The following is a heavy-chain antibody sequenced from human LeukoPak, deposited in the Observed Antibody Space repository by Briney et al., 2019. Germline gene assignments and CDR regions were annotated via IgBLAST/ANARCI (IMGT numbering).Heavy chain of an antibody. D-gene: IGHD3-10*01. CDR2: IYYSGST. Sequence: PSETLSLTCTVSGGSISSSSYYWGWIRQPPGKGLEWIGSIYYSGSTYYNPSLKSRVTISVDTSENQFSLKLSSVTAADTAVYYCATRDYYGSGSYYTFYYWGQGTLVTVSS. J-gene: IGHJ4*02. CDR1: GGSISSSSYY. V-gene: IGHV4-39*01. CDR3: ATRDYYGSGSYYTFYY.